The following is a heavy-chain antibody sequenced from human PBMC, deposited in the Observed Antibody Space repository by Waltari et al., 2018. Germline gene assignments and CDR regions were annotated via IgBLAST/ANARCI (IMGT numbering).Heavy chain of an antibody. V-gene: IGHV4-59*11. CDR3: ARAIRLEFDY. CDR1: GGSISSHY. Sequence: QVQLQESGPGLVKPSETLSLTCTVSGGSISSHYWSWIRQPPGKGLEWIGYIYYRGGPNYNPSRKSRVTISVDTSKNQFSLKLSSVTAADTAVYYCARAIRLEFDYWGQGTLVTVSS. J-gene: IGHJ4*02. CDR2: IYYRGGP. D-gene: IGHD3-3*01.